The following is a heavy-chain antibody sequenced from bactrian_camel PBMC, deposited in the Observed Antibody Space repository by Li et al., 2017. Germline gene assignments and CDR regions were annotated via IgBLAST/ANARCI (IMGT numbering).Heavy chain of an antibody. CDR1: GNKHGSCC. V-gene: IGHV3S55*01. CDR2: IDSDGST. CDR3: AKAGLYGDGRSPEYNS. D-gene: IGHD6*01. J-gene: IGHJ4*01. Sequence: HVQLVESGGDSVRAGGSLTVSCLRRGNKHGSCCMAWFRQAPGKEREGVAAIDSDGSTSYADSVKGRFTISQDNAKNTLYLQMNSLKPEDTAMYYCAKAGLYGDGRSPEYNSRGQGTQVTVS.